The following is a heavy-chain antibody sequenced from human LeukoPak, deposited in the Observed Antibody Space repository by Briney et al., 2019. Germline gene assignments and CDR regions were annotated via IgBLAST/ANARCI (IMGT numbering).Heavy chain of an antibody. J-gene: IGHJ4*02. CDR3: ARLAVYYDSSGYPAGPYFDY. CDR2: IYYSGST. Sequence: SETLSLTCTVSGGSISSYYWSWIRQPPGKGLEWIGYIYYSGSTNYNPSLKSRVTISVDTSKNQFSLKLSSVTAADTAVYYYARLAVYYDSSGYPAGPYFDYWGQGTLVTVSS. V-gene: IGHV4-59*08. D-gene: IGHD3-22*01. CDR1: GGSISSYY.